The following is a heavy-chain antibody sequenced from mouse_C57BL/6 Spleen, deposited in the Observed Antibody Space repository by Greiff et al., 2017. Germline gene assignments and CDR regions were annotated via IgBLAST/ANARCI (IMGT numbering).Heavy chain of an antibody. CDR3: ARGDYGSRDWYFDV. D-gene: IGHD1-1*01. J-gene: IGHJ1*03. CDR2: ISYDGSN. Sequence: EVQLQESGPGLVKPSQSLSLTCSVTGYSITSGYYWNWIRQFPGNKLEWMGYISYDGSNNYNPSLKNRISITRDTSKNQFFLKLNSVTTEDTATYYGARGDYGSRDWYFDVWGTGTTVTVAS. CDR1: GYSITSGYY. V-gene: IGHV3-6*01.